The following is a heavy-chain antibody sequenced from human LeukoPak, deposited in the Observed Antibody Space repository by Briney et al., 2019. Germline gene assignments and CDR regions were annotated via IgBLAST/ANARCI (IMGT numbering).Heavy chain of an antibody. J-gene: IGHJ1*01. CDR1: GFTFSSYA. V-gene: IGHV3-23*01. CDR3: AKPFDWLPRGYFQH. CDR2: ISGSGGST. D-gene: IGHD3-9*01. Sequence: GGSLTLSCAASGFTFSSYAMSWVRQAPGKGLEWVSAISGSGGSTYYADSVKGRLTISRDNSKNTLYLQMNSLRAEDTAVYYCAKPFDWLPRGYFQHWGQGTLVTVSS.